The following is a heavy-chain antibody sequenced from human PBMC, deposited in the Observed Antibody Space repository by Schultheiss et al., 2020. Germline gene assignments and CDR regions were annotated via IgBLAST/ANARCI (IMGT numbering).Heavy chain of an antibody. CDR2: TYSSGTT. J-gene: IGHJ5*02. CDR1: GGSITRNY. D-gene: IGHD1/OR15-1a*01. V-gene: IGHV4-59*01. Sequence: SETLSLTCSISGGSITRNYWSWIRQPPGQGLEWIGYTYSSGTTSYSPALNSRLTISVDKSKNQFSLNLSSVTAADTAVYFCARGNTMMSNWFDVWGRGILVTVSS. CDR3: ARGNTMMSNWFDV.